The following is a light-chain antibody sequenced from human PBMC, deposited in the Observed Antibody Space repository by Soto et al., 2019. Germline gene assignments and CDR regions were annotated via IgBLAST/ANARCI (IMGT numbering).Light chain of an antibody. CDR3: QQYNSDSPA. V-gene: IGKV1-5*01. Sequence: DIHMTQSPSTMSASLGGRVTIPXRASKSISCWVAWDPQRRGXAPNXXXDAXSSLQSGGPSRLSGSGSAKEFTLTISSLQPDDFATYYFQQYNSDSPAFGQGTKVDIK. CDR2: AXS. J-gene: IGKJ1*01. CDR1: KSISCW.